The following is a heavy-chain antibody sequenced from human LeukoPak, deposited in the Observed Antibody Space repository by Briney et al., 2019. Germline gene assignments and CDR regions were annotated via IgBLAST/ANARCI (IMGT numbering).Heavy chain of an antibody. Sequence: ASVKVSCKASGYTFTSYAMHWVRQAPGQRLEWMGWINAGNGNTKYSQKFQGRVTITRDTSASTAYMELSSLRSEDTAVYYCARGTTDRWGDYYDSSGYFYYWGQGTLVTVSS. CDR1: GYTFTSYA. CDR2: INAGNGNT. J-gene: IGHJ4*02. D-gene: IGHD3-22*01. CDR3: ARGTTDRWGDYYDSSGYFYY. V-gene: IGHV1-3*01.